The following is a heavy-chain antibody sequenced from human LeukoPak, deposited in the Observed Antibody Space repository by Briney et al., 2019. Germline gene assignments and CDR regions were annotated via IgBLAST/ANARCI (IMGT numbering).Heavy chain of an antibody. D-gene: IGHD3-22*01. J-gene: IGHJ4*02. CDR3: AKDSNYYDSSGYYSTLDY. CDR2: ISGSGGST. Sequence: PGGSLRLSCAASGFTFSSYAMSWVRQAPGKGLEWVSAISGSGGSTYYADSVKGRFTISRDNSKKTLYLQMNSLRAEDTAVYYCAKDSNYYDSSGYYSTLDYWGQGTLVTVSS. CDR1: GFTFSSYA. V-gene: IGHV3-23*01.